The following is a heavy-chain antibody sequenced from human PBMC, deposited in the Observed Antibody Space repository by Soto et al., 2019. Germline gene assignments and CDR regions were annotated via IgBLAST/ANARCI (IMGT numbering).Heavy chain of an antibody. D-gene: IGHD1-26*01. CDR2: ISHDGSNE. CDR3: AKGGSRAGMDV. CDR1: GFIFSNYD. V-gene: IGHV3-30*18. Sequence: QVLLVESGGGVVQPGRSLRLSCAASGFIFSNYDIHWVRQAPGKGLQWVAVISHDGSNEYYADSVRSRITISRDNSKNTVFLQMNSLRDEDTAVYYCAKGGSRAGMDVWGQGTTVIVSS. J-gene: IGHJ6*02.